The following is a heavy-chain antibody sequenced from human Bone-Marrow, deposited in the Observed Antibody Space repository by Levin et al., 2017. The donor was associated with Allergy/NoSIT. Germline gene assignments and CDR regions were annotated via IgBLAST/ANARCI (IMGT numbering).Heavy chain of an antibody. CDR1: GFTFSSYE. D-gene: IGHD2-15*01. Sequence: GGSLRLSCAASGFTFSSYEMNWVRQAPGKGLEWVSYISSSGSTIYYADSVKGRFTISRDNAKNSLYLQMNSLRAEDTAVYYCARAPKLGVVAASALHFDYWGQGTLVTVSS. V-gene: IGHV3-48*03. J-gene: IGHJ4*02. CDR3: ARAPKLGVVAASALHFDY. CDR2: ISSSGSTI.